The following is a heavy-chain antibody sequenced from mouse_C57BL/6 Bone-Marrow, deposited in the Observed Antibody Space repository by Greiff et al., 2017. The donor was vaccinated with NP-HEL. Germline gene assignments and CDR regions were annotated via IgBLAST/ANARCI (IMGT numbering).Heavy chain of an antibody. V-gene: IGHV2-9-1*01. J-gene: IGHJ1*03. Sequence: VKLQESGPDLVAPSQSLSITCTVSGFSLTSYAISWVRQPPGKGLEWLGVIWTGGGTNYNSALKSRLSISKDNSKSQVFLKMNSLQTDDTARYYCASTVVATDWYFDVWGTGTTVTVSS. CDR2: IWTGGGT. CDR1: GFSLTSYA. D-gene: IGHD1-1*01. CDR3: ASTVVATDWYFDV.